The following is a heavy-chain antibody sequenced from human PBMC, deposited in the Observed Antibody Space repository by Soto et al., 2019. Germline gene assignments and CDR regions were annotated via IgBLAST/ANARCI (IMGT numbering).Heavy chain of an antibody. Sequence: QVQLVQSGAEVKKSGSSVKVSCKASGGTFSSYAISWVRQAPGQGLEWMGGIIPSFGTANYAQKFQGRVTITADESTSTAYMELSSLRSEDTAVYYCARPRTRGYSYGYWSGDAFNIWGQGTMVTVSS. D-gene: IGHD5-18*01. CDR1: GGTFSSYA. V-gene: IGHV1-69*01. CDR2: IIPSFGTA. CDR3: ARPRTRGYSYGYWSGDAFNI. J-gene: IGHJ3*02.